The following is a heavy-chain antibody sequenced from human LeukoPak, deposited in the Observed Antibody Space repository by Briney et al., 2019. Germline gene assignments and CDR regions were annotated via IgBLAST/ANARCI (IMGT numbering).Heavy chain of an antibody. CDR2: IIPIFGTA. D-gene: IGHD6-13*01. CDR3: ARDGESSSWYGGNDNYMDV. CDR1: GGTFSSYA. V-gene: IGHV1-69*05. J-gene: IGHJ6*03. Sequence: ASVKVSCKASGGTFSSYAISWVRQAPGQGLEWMGGIIPIFGTANYAQKFQGRVTITTDESTSTAYMELSSLRSEDTAVYYCARDGESSSWYGGNDNYMDVWGKGTTVTVSS.